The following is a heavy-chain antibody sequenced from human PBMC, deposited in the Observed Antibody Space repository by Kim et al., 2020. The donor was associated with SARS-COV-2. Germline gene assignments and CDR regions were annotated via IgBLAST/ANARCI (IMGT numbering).Heavy chain of an antibody. Sequence: GGSLRLSCAASEFTFSSYGMHWVRQAPGKGLEWVAVIWYDGSNKYYADSVKGRFTISRDNSKNTLYLQMNSLRAEDTAVYYCARDNSWVSTACAYWGQGTLVTLSS. CDR3: ARDNSWVSTACAY. CDR2: IWYDGSNK. J-gene: IGHJ4*02. CDR1: EFTFSSYG. D-gene: IGHD4-17*01. V-gene: IGHV3-33*01.